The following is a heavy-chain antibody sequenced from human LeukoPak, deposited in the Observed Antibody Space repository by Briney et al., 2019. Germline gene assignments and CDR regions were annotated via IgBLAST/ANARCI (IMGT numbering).Heavy chain of an antibody. J-gene: IGHJ4*02. CDR3: ARLKSGNSGFDY. CDR2: IYPGDSDT. CDR1: GYTFTSFW. D-gene: IGHD4-23*01. Sequence: GESLKISCQGSGYTFTSFWIGWVRQTPGKGLEWLGIIYPGDSDTRYSPSFQGQVTISADKSIRTAYLQWSSLKASDTAIYYCARLKSGNSGFDYWGQGTPVTVSS. V-gene: IGHV5-51*01.